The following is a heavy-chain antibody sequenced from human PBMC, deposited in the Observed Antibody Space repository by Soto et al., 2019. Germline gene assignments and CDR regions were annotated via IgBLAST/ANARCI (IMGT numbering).Heavy chain of an antibody. J-gene: IGHJ4*02. V-gene: IGHV2-5*02. CDR3: ARHHSGSYFDY. CDR2: IYWDDDK. CDR1: GFSLITNGVG. D-gene: IGHD1-26*01. Sequence: QITLKESGPTLVKPTQTLTLTCTVSGFSLITNGVGVGWIRQPPGKALEWLALIYWDDDKRYSPSLTSSLTITKDTSKKQVVLTMTNMDPVDTATYYCARHHSGSYFDYWGQGTLVTVSA.